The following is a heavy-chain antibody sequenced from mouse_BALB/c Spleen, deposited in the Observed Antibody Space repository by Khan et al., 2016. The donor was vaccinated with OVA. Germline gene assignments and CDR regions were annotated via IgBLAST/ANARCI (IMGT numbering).Heavy chain of an antibody. CDR2: INTNVGST. Sequence: EVELVESGGGLVQPGGSLKLSCAASGFTFSSYGMSWVRQTPDKRLELVATINTNVGSTYYPDSVKGRFTISRDNAKNTPYLQMSSLKSEDTAMYYCTRVGISYYGNYAYYFDYWGQGTTLTVSS. CDR1: GFTFSSYG. J-gene: IGHJ2*01. CDR3: TRVGISYYGNYAYYFDY. D-gene: IGHD2-1*01. V-gene: IGHV5-6-3*01.